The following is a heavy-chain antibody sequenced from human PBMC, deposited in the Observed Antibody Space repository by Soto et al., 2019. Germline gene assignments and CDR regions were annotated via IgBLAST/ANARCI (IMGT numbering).Heavy chain of an antibody. CDR2: IYSGGST. Sequence: EVQLVESGGGLVQPGGSLRLSCAASGFTVSSNYMSWVRQAPGKGLEWVSVIYSGGSTYYADSVKGRFTISRDNSKNTLYLQMNSLRAEDTAVYYCARDMGSGWYRNYYYGMDVWGQGTTVTVSS. CDR3: ARDMGSGWYRNYYYGMDV. D-gene: IGHD6-19*01. CDR1: GFTVSSNY. J-gene: IGHJ6*02. V-gene: IGHV3-66*01.